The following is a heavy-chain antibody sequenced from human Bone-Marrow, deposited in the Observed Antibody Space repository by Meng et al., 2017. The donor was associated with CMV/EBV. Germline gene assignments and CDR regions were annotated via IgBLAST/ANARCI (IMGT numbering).Heavy chain of an antibody. Sequence: GESLKISCAASGFTFSGSAMHWVRQASGKGLEWVGRIRSKANSYATAYAASVKGRFTISRDDSKNTAYLQMNSLRAEDTAVYYCAKARSTSTYYFDYWGQGTLVTVSS. CDR3: AKARSTSTYYFDY. CDR2: IRSKANSYAT. CDR1: GFTFSGSA. V-gene: IGHV3-73*01. D-gene: IGHD2-2*01. J-gene: IGHJ4*02.